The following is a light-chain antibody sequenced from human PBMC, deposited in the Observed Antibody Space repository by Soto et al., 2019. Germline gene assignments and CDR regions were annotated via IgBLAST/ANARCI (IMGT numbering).Light chain of an antibody. V-gene: IGLV1-44*01. CDR3: AAWDDSLNGPV. CDR2: ISN. J-gene: IGLJ1*01. Sequence: QSVLTQPPSASGTPGQRVTISCSGSSSNIGINTVNWYQQLPGTAPKLLIYISNQPPSGVPDRFSGSKSGTSASLAISGLQSEDEADYYCAAWDDSLNGPVFGTGTKLTVL. CDR1: SSNIGINT.